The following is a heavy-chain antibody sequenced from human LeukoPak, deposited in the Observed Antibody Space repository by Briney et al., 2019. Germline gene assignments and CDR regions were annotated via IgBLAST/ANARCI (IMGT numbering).Heavy chain of an antibody. CDR1: GVSISSYY. V-gene: IGHV4-4*07. D-gene: IGHD3-10*01. CDR2: IYTSGST. Sequence: ASETLSLTCTVSGVSISSYYWSWIRQPAGKGLEWIGRIYTSGSTNYNPSLKSRVTISVDTSKNQFSLKLSSVTAADTAVYYCARDRPITMVRGVIMGDDAFDIWGQGTMVTVSS. CDR3: ARDRPITMVRGVIMGDDAFDI. J-gene: IGHJ3*02.